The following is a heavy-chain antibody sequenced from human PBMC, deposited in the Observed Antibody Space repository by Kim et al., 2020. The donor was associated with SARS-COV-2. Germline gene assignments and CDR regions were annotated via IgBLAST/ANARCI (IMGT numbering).Heavy chain of an antibody. CDR2: T. J-gene: IGHJ4*02. CDR3: ARGYTMIVDEV. D-gene: IGHD3-22*01. Sequence: TYYNPSLKSRVTISVDTSKNQFSLKLSSVTAADTAVYYCARGYTMIVDEVWGQGTLVTVSS. V-gene: IGHV4-31*02.